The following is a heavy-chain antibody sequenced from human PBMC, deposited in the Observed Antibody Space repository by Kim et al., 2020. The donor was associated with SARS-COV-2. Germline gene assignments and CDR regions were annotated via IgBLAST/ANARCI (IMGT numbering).Heavy chain of an antibody. D-gene: IGHD5-12*01. V-gene: IGHV1-69*13. J-gene: IGHJ4*02. CDR3: SSRDSGYGVFDY. CDR2: IIPIFGTA. CDR1: GGTFSSYA. Sequence: SVKVSCKASGGTFSSYAISWVRQAPGQGLEWMGGIIPIFGTANYAQKFQGRVTITAYESTSTAYMELSSLRSEDTAVYYCSSRDSGYGVFDYWGQGTLV.